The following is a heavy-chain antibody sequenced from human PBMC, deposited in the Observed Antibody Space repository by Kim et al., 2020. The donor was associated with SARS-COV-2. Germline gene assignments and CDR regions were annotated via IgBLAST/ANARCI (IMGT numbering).Heavy chain of an antibody. J-gene: IGHJ6*02. D-gene: IGHD6-19*01. CDR3: AKDCDPVAGTDYYYYYGMDV. V-gene: IGHV3-30*02. Sequence: RFTISRDNSKNTLYLQMNSLRAEDTAVYYCAKDCDPVAGTDYYYYYGMDVWGQGTTVTVSS.